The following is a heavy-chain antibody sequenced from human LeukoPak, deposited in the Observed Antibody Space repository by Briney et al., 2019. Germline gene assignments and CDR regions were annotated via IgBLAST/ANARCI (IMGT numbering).Heavy chain of an antibody. D-gene: IGHD1-26*01. V-gene: IGHV4-34*01. Sequence: PGGSLRLSCAASGFTFSTYAMTWVRQAPGKGLEWIGEINHSGSTNYNPSLKSRVTISVDTSKNQFSLKLSSVTAADTAVSYCARGVSYSGSVLLDYWGQGTLVTVSS. CDR2: INHSGST. J-gene: IGHJ4*02. CDR1: GFTFSTYA. CDR3: ARGVSYSGSVLLDY.